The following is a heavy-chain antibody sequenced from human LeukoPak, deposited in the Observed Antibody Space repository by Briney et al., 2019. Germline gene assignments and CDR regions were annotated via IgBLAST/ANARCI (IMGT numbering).Heavy chain of an antibody. D-gene: IGHD4-23*01. Sequence: PGGSLRLSCAASGFTFSSNAMTWVRQAPGKGLEWVSAIHGSDDNTHYADSVKGRFTISRDKSKNTWYLQMNSLRADDTAVYYCAKDLLRWSFDYWGQGTLVTVSS. J-gene: IGHJ4*02. CDR2: IHGSDDNT. V-gene: IGHV3-23*01. CDR1: GFTFSSNA. CDR3: AKDLLRWSFDY.